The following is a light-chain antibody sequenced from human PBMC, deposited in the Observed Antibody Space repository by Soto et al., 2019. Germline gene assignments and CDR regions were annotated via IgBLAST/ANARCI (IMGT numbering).Light chain of an antibody. J-gene: IGKJ1*01. CDR3: QRYGSPPKT. Sequence: EIVLTQSPGTLSLSPGERATLSCRASQSVSSGYLAWYQQKPGQAPRLLIYDASSRASGIPDRFSGSGSGKDFTLTISRREPEDFAVYYCQRYGSPPKTCGQGTKVNI. CDR2: DAS. V-gene: IGKV3-20*01. CDR1: QSVSSGY.